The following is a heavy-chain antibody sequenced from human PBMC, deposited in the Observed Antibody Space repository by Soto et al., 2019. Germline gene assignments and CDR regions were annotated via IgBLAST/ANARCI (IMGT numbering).Heavy chain of an antibody. D-gene: IGHD7-27*01. J-gene: IGHJ4*02. V-gene: IGHV3-74*01. CDR3: GRAPGGTGIVDY. CDR2: INSEGTTT. Sequence: PGGFLRLSCTASGFTFSSYWMQWVRQAPGKGLVWVSRINSEGTTTTYADSVKGRFTISRDNAKDTLFLQMNSLRADDTAVYYCGRAPGGTGIVDYWGLGTLVTVSS. CDR1: GFTFSSYW.